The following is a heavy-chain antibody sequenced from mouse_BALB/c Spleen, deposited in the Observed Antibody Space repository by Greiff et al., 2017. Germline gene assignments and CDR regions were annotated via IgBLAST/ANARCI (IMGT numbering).Heavy chain of an antibody. CDR2: ISSGGST. Sequence: EVKLVESGGGLVKPGGSLKLSCAASGFTFSSYAMSWVRQTPEKRLEWVASISSGGSTYYPDSVKGRFTISRDNARNILYLQMSSLRSEDTAMYYCAREDRLPPYAMDYWGQGTSVTVSS. CDR3: AREDRLPPYAMDY. V-gene: IGHV5-6-5*01. CDR1: GFTFSSYA. D-gene: IGHD2-1*01. J-gene: IGHJ4*01.